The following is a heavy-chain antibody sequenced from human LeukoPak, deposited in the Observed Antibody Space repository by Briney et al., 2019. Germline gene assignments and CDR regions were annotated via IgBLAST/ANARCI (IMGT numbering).Heavy chain of an antibody. D-gene: IGHD3-10*01. CDR2: INTDGSST. CDR3: ARDSVIMVRGAESLFGY. Sequence: GGSLRLSCAASGFTFSSYWMHWVRQAPGKGLVWVSRINTDGSSTSYADSVKGRFTISRDNAKNTLYLQMTSLRAEDTAVYFCARDSVIMVRGAESLFGYWGQGTLVTVSS. J-gene: IGHJ4*02. CDR1: GFTFSSYW. V-gene: IGHV3-74*01.